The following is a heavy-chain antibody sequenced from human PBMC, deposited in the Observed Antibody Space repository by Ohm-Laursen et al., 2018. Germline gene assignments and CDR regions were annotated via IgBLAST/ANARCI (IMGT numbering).Heavy chain of an antibody. Sequence: TLSLTCTVSGGSISSYYWSWIRQPPGKGLEWIGYIYDSGSTNYNPSLKSRVTMSVDTSKNQFSLKLSSVTAADTAVYYCARGRDYRKAGRAFDTWGQGTMVTVSS. CDR3: ARGRDYRKAGRAFDT. J-gene: IGHJ3*02. V-gene: IGHV4-59*12. CDR1: GGSISSYY. CDR2: IYDSGST. D-gene: IGHD1-14*01.